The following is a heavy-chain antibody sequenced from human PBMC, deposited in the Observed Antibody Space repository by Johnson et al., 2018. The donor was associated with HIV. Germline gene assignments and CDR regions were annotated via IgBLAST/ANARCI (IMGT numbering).Heavy chain of an antibody. CDR2: ISWNSGSI. CDR3: VRVGKYCGGDCYSGVDGFDL. Sequence: VQLVESGGGVVRPGGSLRLSCAASGFTFDDYGMSWVRQAPGKGLEWVSGISWNSGSIGYEDSVKGRFTISRDNAKKSLYLQMNSRRAEDTAFYYCVRVGKYCGGDCYSGVDGFDLWGQGTKVTVSA. CDR1: GFTFDDYG. V-gene: IGHV3-20*04. D-gene: IGHD2-21*02. J-gene: IGHJ3*01.